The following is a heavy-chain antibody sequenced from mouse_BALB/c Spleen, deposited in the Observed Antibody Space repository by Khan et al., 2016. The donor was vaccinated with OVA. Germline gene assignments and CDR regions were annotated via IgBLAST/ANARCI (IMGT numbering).Heavy chain of an antibody. V-gene: IGHV14-3*02. Sequence: VQLQQSGAELVKPGASVKLSCTASGFNIEDTYIHWVMQRPAQGLEWIGRIDPANGNTKYDPKFQGKATITADTSSNTAYLQLSRLTAEDTAVYYCARGGWAYGVDYWGQGTSVTVSS. CDR2: IDPANGNT. J-gene: IGHJ4*01. D-gene: IGHD1-1*02. CDR3: ARGGWAYGVDY. CDR1: GFNIEDTY.